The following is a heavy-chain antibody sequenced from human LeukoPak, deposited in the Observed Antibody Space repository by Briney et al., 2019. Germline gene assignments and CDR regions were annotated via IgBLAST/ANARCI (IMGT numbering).Heavy chain of an antibody. J-gene: IGHJ3*02. V-gene: IGHV4-59*08. CDR3: ARTLSMIVVVITPQTDAFDI. D-gene: IGHD3-22*01. CDR1: GGSISSYY. CDR2: IYYSGST. Sequence: SETLSLTCTVSGGSISSYYWSWIRQPPGKGLEWIGYIYYSGSTNYKPSLKSRVTISVDTSKNQFSLKLSSVTAADTAVYYCARTLSMIVVVITPQTDAFDIWGQGTMVTVSS.